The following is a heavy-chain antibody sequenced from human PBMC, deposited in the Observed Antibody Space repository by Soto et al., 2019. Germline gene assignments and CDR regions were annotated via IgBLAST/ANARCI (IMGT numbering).Heavy chain of an antibody. Sequence: QVQLVQSGAEVKKSGASVKVSXKASGYTFTGYYIHWVRQVPGQGLEWMGWINPDTGGTDYTQKFQGWVTMTRDTSITTAYMELSSLKSDDTAVYFCARAVARDGSSWYRGGYDSWGQGTLVTVST. CDR3: ARAVARDGSSWYRGGYDS. CDR2: INPDTGGT. CDR1: GYTFTGYY. J-gene: IGHJ4*02. V-gene: IGHV1-2*04. D-gene: IGHD6-13*01.